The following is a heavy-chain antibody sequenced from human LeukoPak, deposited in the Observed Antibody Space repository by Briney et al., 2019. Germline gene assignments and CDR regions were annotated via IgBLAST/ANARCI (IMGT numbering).Heavy chain of an antibody. CDR1: GSTFSSYE. J-gene: IGHJ6*03. V-gene: IGHV3-21*04. Sequence: GGSLRLSCAASGSTFSSYEMNWVRQAPGKGLEWVSSISGSPDSTYYADSVKGRFTISRDNAKNSLYLQMNSLRAEDTALYYCARVQSYYYYYYMDVWGKGTTVTVSS. CDR3: ARVQSYYYYYYMDV. CDR2: ISGSPDST.